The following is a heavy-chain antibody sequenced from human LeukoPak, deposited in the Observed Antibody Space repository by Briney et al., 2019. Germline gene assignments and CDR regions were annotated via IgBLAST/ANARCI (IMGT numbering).Heavy chain of an antibody. V-gene: IGHV3-33*01. CDR3: ATSRGGRGYFDL. CDR1: KFTFSSYD. J-gene: IGHJ2*01. D-gene: IGHD3-16*01. Sequence: GGSLRLSCAASKFTFSSYDMHWVRQAPGKGLEWVAVIWYDGSNKYSADSVKGRFTISRDNSKNTLFLQMNSLRAEDTAVYYCATSRGGRGYFDLWGRGTLVTVSS. CDR2: IWYDGSNK.